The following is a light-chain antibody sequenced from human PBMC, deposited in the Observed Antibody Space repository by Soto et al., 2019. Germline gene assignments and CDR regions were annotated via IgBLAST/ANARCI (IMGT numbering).Light chain of an antibody. Sequence: EIVLTQSPATLSLSPGERATLSCRASQSVSSYLAWYQQKPGQAPRLLIYDASTRAPGIPDRFSGSGSGTDFTLTISRLEPEDFAVYYCQQYGSSFGQGTKVDIK. J-gene: IGKJ1*01. CDR2: DAS. CDR3: QQYGSS. V-gene: IGKV3-20*01. CDR1: QSVSSY.